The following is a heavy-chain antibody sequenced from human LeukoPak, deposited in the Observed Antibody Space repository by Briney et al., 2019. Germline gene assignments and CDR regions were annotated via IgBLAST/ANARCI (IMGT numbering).Heavy chain of an antibody. Sequence: GGSLRLSCAASGFTFSSYWMHWVRHAPGKGLVWVSHINNDGSNTNYADSVKGRFTISRDNAKNTLYLQMNSLRAEDTAVYYCTRVNTYCTNGVCYTTFDYWGQGSLVTVSS. V-gene: IGHV3-74*01. CDR1: GFTFSSYW. D-gene: IGHD2-8*01. J-gene: IGHJ4*02. CDR2: INNDGSNT. CDR3: TRVNTYCTNGVCYTTFDY.